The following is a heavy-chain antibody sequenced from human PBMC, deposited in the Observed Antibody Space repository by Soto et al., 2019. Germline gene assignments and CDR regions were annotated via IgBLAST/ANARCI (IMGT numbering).Heavy chain of an antibody. CDR2: ISSSSSTI. CDR1: GFTFSSYS. Sequence: EVQLVESGGGLVQPGGSLRLSCAASGFTFSSYSMNWVRQAPGKGLERVSYISSSSSTIYYADSVKGRFTISRDNAKNSLYLQMNSLRAEDTAVYYCARAVVVVPAAISNYYYYYYMDVWGKGTTVTVSS. V-gene: IGHV3-48*01. D-gene: IGHD2-2*02. CDR3: ARAVVVVPAAISNYYYYYYMDV. J-gene: IGHJ6*03.